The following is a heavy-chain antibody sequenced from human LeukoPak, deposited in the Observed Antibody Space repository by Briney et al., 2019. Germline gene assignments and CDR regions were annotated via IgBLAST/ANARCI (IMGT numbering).Heavy chain of an antibody. J-gene: IGHJ4*02. Sequence: WGSLRLSCAASGFTFSSYAMTWVRQAPGKGLEWVSSMSSCCSYMYYSDPVRGRFPLSSDSTKNSQYLLMNQRKADDTAAYYYSRDQPTGAPRVFVVKWGEGTLVTVSS. CDR3: SRDQPTGAPRVFVVK. CDR1: GFTFSSYA. CDR2: MSSCCSYM. V-gene: IGHV3-21*01. D-gene: IGHD3-3*01.